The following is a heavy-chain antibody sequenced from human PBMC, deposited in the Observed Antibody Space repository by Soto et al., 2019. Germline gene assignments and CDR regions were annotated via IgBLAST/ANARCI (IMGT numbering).Heavy chain of an antibody. CDR1: GASITSSNW. V-gene: IGHV4-4*02. J-gene: IGHJ5*02. Sequence: SETLSLTCAVSGASITSSNWWSWVRQPPGKGLEWIGKIYHSGDTYYTPSLKSRVTMSLDRSKNQFSLTLSSVTAADTAVYYCARDNHDFWSGYSWFDPWGQGTLVTVSS. CDR3: ARDNHDFWSGYSWFDP. D-gene: IGHD3-3*01. CDR2: IYHSGDT.